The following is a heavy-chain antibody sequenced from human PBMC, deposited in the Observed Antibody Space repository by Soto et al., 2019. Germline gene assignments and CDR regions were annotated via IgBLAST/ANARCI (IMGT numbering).Heavy chain of an antibody. J-gene: IGHJ6*03. V-gene: IGHV6-1*01. CDR1: GDSVSSNSAA. CDR3: ARGSWDDVTGHYYMDV. CDR2: TYYRSKWYI. Sequence: QVQLQQSGPGLVKPSQTLSLTCDISGDSVSSNSAAWNWIRQTPSRGREWLGRTYYRSKWYINYAASVKSRITVNLDTSKNQFSLQLNSVTPEDTAVYYCARGSWDDVTGHYYMDVWGKGTTVTVSS. D-gene: IGHD1-1*01.